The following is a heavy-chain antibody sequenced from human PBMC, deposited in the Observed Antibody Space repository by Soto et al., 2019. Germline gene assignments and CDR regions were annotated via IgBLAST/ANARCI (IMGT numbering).Heavy chain of an antibody. CDR3: ARGTGTAMVPALDY. V-gene: IGHV4-34*01. CDR1: GGSFSGYY. CDR2: INHSGST. J-gene: IGHJ4*02. D-gene: IGHD5-18*01. Sequence: SETLSLTCAVYGGSFSGYYWSWIRQPPGKGLEWIGEINHSGSTNYNPSLKSRVTISVDTSKNQFSLKLSSVTAADTAVYYCARGTGTAMVPALDYWGQGTLVTVSS.